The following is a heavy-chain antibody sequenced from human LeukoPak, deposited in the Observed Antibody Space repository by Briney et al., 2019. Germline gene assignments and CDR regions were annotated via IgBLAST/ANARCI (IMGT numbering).Heavy chain of an antibody. CDR1: GFTFSSYA. V-gene: IGHV3-23*01. Sequence: QPGGSLRLSCAASGFTFSSYAMSWVRQAPGKGLEWVSAISGSCASTYYADSVKGRFTISRDNSKNTLYLQMKSLRADDTAVYYCAKGRGSYSSSREVRYYYYAMDVWGQGTTVTVSS. CDR3: AKGRGSYSSSREVRYYYYAMDV. J-gene: IGHJ6*02. D-gene: IGHD6-13*01. CDR2: ISGSCAST.